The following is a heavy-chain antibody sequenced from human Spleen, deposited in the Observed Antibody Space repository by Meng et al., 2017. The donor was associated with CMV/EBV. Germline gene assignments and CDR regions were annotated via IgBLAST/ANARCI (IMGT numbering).Heavy chain of an antibody. J-gene: IGHJ4*02. D-gene: IGHD1-26*01. CDR2: IIPIFGTA. V-gene: IGHV1-69*12. CDR3: ASPSAYSGTYYYFDY. CDR1: GGTFSSYA. Sequence: QVQVCQSGVEVNKPGSSVKVSCKASGGTFSSYAISWVRQAPGQGLEWMGGIIPIFGTANYAQKFQGRVTITADESTSTAYMELSSLRSEDTAVFYCASPSAYSGTYYYFDYWGQGTLVTVSS.